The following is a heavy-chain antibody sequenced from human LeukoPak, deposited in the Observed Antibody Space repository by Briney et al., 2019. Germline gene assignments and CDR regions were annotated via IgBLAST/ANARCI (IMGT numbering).Heavy chain of an antibody. CDR2: INPSGGST. D-gene: IGHD2-2*01. Sequence: ASVKVSCKASGYTFTSYYMHWVRQAPGQGLEWMGIINPSGGSTSYAQKFQGRVTMTRDTSTSTVYMELSSLRSEDTAVYYCARAAWTGYCSSTSCYAPFDIWGQGTMVTVSS. V-gene: IGHV1-46*01. CDR1: GYTFTSYY. CDR3: ARAAWTGYCSSTSCYAPFDI. J-gene: IGHJ3*02.